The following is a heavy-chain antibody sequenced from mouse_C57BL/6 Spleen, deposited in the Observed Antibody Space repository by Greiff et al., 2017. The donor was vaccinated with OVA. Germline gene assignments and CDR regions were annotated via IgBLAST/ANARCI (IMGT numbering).Heavy chain of an antibody. CDR3: ARGSNWDDLDY. CDR2: IDPEAGET. Sequence: VQLQQSGAELVKPGASVKLSCTASGFNFTDYYMHWVKQRTEQGLEWIGRIDPEAGETKYAQKFKGKATITADTSSNTAYLQLSSLTSEDTAVYYCARGSNWDDLDYWGQGTTLTVSS. CDR1: GFNFTDYY. V-gene: IGHV14-2*01. J-gene: IGHJ2*01. D-gene: IGHD4-1*02.